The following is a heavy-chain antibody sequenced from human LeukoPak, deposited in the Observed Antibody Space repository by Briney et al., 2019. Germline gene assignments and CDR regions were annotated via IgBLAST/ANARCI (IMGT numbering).Heavy chain of an antibody. CDR3: ARDLFTSGWRFFDS. J-gene: IGHJ4*02. CDR1: GFTFSSYG. CDR2: IWYDGSNK. D-gene: IGHD6-19*01. V-gene: IGHV3-33*01. Sequence: GGSLRLSCAASGFTFSSYGMHWVRQAPGKGLEWVAVIWYDGSNKYYADSVKGRFTISRDNSKNTLYLQMNSLRDEDTAVYYCARDLFTSGWRFFDSWGQGTLVTVSS.